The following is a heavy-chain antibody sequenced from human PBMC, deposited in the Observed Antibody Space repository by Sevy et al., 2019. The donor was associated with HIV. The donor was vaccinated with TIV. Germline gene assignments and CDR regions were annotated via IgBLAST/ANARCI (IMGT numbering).Heavy chain of an antibody. V-gene: IGHV3-23*01. CDR1: GFSFNTYV. CDR3: AKESLDGYY. CDR2: ISPNGGST. J-gene: IGHJ4*02. Sequence: GGSLRLSCVASGFSFNTYVMSWVRQAPGKGLQWVSTISPNGGSTYYADSVKGRFTISRDNSRNTVFLQVNSLRAEDTAVYYCAKESLDGYYWGQGTLVTVSS. D-gene: IGHD2-21*01.